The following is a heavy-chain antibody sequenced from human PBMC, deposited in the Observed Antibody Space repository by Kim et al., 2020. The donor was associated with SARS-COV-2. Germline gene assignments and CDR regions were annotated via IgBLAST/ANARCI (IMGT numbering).Heavy chain of an antibody. J-gene: IGHJ4*02. CDR3: ARWNTQNWSHDY. Sequence: YTHSEKGRVTVSRDNSKNTLSRQMNSLTTEDTAVYLCARWNTQNWSHDYWGQGTLVTVSS. V-gene: IGHV3-53*01. D-gene: IGHD1-1*01.